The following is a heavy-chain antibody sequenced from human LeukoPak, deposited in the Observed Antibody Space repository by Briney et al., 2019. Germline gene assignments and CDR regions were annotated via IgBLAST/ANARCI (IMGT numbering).Heavy chain of an antibody. J-gene: IGHJ4*02. D-gene: IGHD6-19*01. CDR3: ARLSSRWYFSPDY. V-gene: IGHV4-31*03. Sequence: SKTPPPTRTHPPHPTTTRGYYSSWIPQHPGKRPEWNGYIYYSGSTYYNPSLKSRVTISVDTSKNQFSLKLSSVTAADTAVYYCARLSSRWYFSPDYWGQGTLVTVSS. CDR1: PHPTTTRGYY. CDR2: IYYSGST.